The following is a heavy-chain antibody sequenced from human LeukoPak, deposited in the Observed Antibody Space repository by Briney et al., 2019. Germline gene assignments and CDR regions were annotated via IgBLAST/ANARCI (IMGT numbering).Heavy chain of an antibody. V-gene: IGHV4-59*01. D-gene: IGHD3-10*01. CDR2: IYYSGST. CDR3: ARYGSGSYHFDY. CDR1: GGSISGYY. J-gene: IGHJ4*02. Sequence: SATLSLTCTVSGGSISGYYWSWIRQPPGKGLEWIGFIYYSGSTNYNPSFKSRLTISVGTSKNQFSLKLTSVTAADTAVYYCARYGSGSYHFDYWGQGTLVTVSS.